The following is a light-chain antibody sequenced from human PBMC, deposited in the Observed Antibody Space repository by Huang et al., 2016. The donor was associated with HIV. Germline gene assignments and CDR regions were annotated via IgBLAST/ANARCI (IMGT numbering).Light chain of an antibody. CDR2: GAS. Sequence: AIRITQSPSSLSASTGDRVTITCRASHDINTYLDWYQQKPGKAPNLLIYGASTLQSGVPSRFNGSGSGTDFTLTISCLQSEDCATYYCQQYYDSPHTFGQGTRVEI. CDR1: HDINTY. V-gene: IGKV1-8*01. CDR3: QQYYDSPHT. J-gene: IGKJ5*01.